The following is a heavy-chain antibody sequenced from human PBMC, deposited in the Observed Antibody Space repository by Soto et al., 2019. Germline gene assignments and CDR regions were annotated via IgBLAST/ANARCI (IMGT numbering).Heavy chain of an antibody. V-gene: IGHV4-34*01. CDR2: INHSGST. D-gene: IGHD3-10*01. CDR1: GGSFSGYY. Sequence: SETLSLTCAAYGGSFSGYYWSWIRQPPGKGLEWIGEINHSGSTNYNPSLKSRVTISVDTSKNQFSLKLSSVTAADTAVYYCARGRGLYYYGSGSYYRVGYYFDYWGQGTLVTVSS. J-gene: IGHJ4*02. CDR3: ARGRGLYYYGSGSYYRVGYYFDY.